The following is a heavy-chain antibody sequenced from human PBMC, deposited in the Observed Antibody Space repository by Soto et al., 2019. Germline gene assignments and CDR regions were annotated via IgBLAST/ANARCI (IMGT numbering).Heavy chain of an antibody. D-gene: IGHD3-22*01. J-gene: IGHJ4*02. CDR2: IYYSGNT. CDR3: VRTYYYETSGPFDL. V-gene: IGHV4-30-4*08. Sequence: PSETLSLTCTVAGASISSGDYYWSWIRQPPGKGLEWIGYIYYSGNTKYNPSLKSRLTMSVDTSKNQFSLKLSSVTAADTAVYYCVRTYYYETSGPFDLWGQGILVTVSS. CDR1: GASISSGDYY.